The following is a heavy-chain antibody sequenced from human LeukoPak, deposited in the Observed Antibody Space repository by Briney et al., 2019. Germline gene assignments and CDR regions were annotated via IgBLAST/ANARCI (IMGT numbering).Heavy chain of an antibody. CDR2: INPSGGST. J-gene: IGHJ4*02. CDR1: GYTFISYY. V-gene: IGHV1-46*01. CDR3: ARDGEYGTGSYYRGCFDY. D-gene: IGHD3-10*01. Sequence: ASVKVSCKASGYTFISYYIHWVRQAPGQGLEWMGIINPSGGSTRYAQKFQGRVTMTRDTSISTTYMDLGSLGSDDTAVYYCARDGEYGTGSYYRGCFDYWGQGTLVTVSS.